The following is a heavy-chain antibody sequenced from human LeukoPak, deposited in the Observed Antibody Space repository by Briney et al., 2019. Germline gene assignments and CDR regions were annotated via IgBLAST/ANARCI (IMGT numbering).Heavy chain of an antibody. V-gene: IGHV4-34*01. J-gene: IGHJ4*02. CDR2: INHSGST. D-gene: IGHD3-22*01. CDR1: GGSFSGYY. Sequence: SETLSLTCAVYGGSFSGYYWSWIRQPPGKGLEWIGEINHSGSTNYNPSLKSRVTISVDTSKNQFSLKLSSVTAADTAVYYCAKCDYYDSSGQSLFDYWGQGTLVTVSS. CDR3: AKCDYYDSSGQSLFDY.